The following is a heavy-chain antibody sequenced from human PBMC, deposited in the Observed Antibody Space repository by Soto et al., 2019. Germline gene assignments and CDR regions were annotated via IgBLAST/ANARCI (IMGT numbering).Heavy chain of an antibody. Sequence: PGGSLILSCAASGFTFSNYGMHLVRPAPGKGLEWVAVISYDGSNKYYADSVKGRFTVSRDNSKNTLYLQMNSLRTEDTAVYYCAKDVILWTNYYYYGVDVWGQRTTVTVSS. V-gene: IGHV3-30*18. CDR3: AKDVILWTNYYYYGVDV. CDR2: ISYDGSNK. CDR1: GFTFSNYG. J-gene: IGHJ6*02. D-gene: IGHD2-8*01.